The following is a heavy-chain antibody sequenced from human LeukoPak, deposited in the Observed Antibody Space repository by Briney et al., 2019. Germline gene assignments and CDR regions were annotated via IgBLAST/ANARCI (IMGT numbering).Heavy chain of an antibody. CDR1: GFTFSSYA. D-gene: IGHD3-22*01. V-gene: IGHV3-23*01. J-gene: IGHJ4*02. CDR2: FSGSGGST. CDR3: AKGPGRHHYYDSSGYWVPYYFDY. Sequence: PGGSLRLSCAASGFTFSSYAMTWVRQTPGKGREWVSPFSGSGGSTYYADSVKGRFTISRDNSKNTLYLQMNSLRAEDTAIYYCAKGPGRHHYYDSSGYWVPYYFDYWGQGTLVTVSS.